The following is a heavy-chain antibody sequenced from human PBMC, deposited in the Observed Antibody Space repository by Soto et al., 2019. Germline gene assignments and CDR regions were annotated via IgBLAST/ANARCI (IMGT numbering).Heavy chain of an antibody. J-gene: IGHJ6*02. CDR2: ISYDGSNK. D-gene: IGHD4-17*01. CDR1: GFTFSSYA. CDR3: ARDLGDYLKPGYGMDV. V-gene: IGHV3-30-3*01. Sequence: QVQLVESGGGVVQPGRSLRLSCAASGFTFSSYAMHWVRQAPGKGLEWVAVISYDGSNKYYADSVKGRFTISRDNSKNXLHRQMNSLRAEDTAVYYCARDLGDYLKPGYGMDVWGQGTTVTVSS.